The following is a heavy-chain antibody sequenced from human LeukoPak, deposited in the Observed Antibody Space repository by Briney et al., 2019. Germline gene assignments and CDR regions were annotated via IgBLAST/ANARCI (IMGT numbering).Heavy chain of an antibody. CDR2: MNPNSGNT. CDR3: AKVAYGSGSYSH. J-gene: IGHJ4*02. CDR1: GYTFTSYD. D-gene: IGHD3-10*01. V-gene: IGHV1-8*01. Sequence: GASVKVSCKASGYTFTSYDINWVRQATGRGLEWMGWMNPNSGNTGYAQKFQGRVTMTRNTSISTAYMELSSLRSEDTALYYCAKVAYGSGSYSHWGQGTLVTVSS.